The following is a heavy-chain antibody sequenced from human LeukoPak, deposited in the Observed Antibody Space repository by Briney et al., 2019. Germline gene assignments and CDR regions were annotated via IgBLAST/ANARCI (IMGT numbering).Heavy chain of an antibody. Sequence: SETLSLTCTVSGGSISSYYWSWLRQPPGKGLEWIGYIYYSGSTNYNPSLKSRVTISVDTSKNQFSLKLSSVTAADTAVYYCARHGHNSYFDYWGQGTLVTVSS. V-gene: IGHV4-59*01. D-gene: IGHD5-24*01. J-gene: IGHJ4*02. CDR2: IYYSGST. CDR3: ARHGHNSYFDY. CDR1: GGSISSYY.